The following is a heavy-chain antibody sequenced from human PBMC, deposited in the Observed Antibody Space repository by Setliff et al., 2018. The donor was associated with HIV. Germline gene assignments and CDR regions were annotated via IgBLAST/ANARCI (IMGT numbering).Heavy chain of an antibody. Sequence: PSETLSLTCTVSGDSISNYYWSWVRQPPGKGLEWIGYIYTTGSTNYNPSLKSRVTMSVDTSKNQFSLRLTSVTAADTAVYYCARFPLLHKNAFDIWGQGTMVTVSS. V-gene: IGHV4-4*09. CDR2: IYTTGST. CDR1: GDSISNYY. J-gene: IGHJ3*02. D-gene: IGHD2-15*01. CDR3: ARFPLLHKNAFDI.